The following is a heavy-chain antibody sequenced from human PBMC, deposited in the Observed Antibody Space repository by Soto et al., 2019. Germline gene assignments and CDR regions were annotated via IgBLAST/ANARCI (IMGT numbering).Heavy chain of an antibody. D-gene: IGHD3-10*01. J-gene: IGHJ4*02. V-gene: IGHV3-23*01. CDR1: GLTLTNYA. CDR3: AKPPIWLSEHVNY. CDR2: IRPGQGAT. Sequence: EVQLLESGGGLVQPGGSLRLSCVASGLTLTNYAMPWVRQAPGKGLEWIAAIRPGQGATFYADSVRGRFTISRDDSTNTLSLQMNSLRAEDTAIYYCAKPPIWLSEHVNYWGQGTLVTVSS.